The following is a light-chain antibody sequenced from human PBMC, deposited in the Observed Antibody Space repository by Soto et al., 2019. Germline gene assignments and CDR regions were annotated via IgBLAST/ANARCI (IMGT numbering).Light chain of an antibody. J-gene: IGLJ3*02. CDR2: EVS. Sequence: QSALTQPASVSGSPGQSITISCTGTSSDVGAHNYVSWYQQHPDKAPKLMIYEVSNRPSGVSNRFSGSKSGNAASLTISGLQAEDEADYYCCSYAGSSISWVFGGGTKLTVL. CDR3: CSYAGSSISWV. V-gene: IGLV2-14*01. CDR1: SSDVGAHNY.